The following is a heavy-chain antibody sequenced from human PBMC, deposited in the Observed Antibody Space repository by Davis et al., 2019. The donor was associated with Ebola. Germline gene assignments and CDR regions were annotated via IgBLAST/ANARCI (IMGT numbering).Heavy chain of an antibody. CDR1: GYTFTGYY. CDR2: INPNSGGT. D-gene: IGHD5-24*01. Sequence: ASVKVSCKASGYTFTGYYMHWVRQAPGQGLEWMGRINPNSGGTNYAQKLQGRVTMTTDTSTSTAYMELRSLRSDDTAVYYCARERDGYTNYFDYWGQGTLVTVSS. CDR3: ARERDGYTNYFDY. J-gene: IGHJ4*02. V-gene: IGHV1-2*06.